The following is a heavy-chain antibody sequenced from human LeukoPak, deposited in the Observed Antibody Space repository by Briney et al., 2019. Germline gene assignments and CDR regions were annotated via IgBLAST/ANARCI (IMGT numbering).Heavy chain of an antibody. CDR3: ARVTPYYDFWSGYPRLDY. V-gene: IGHV1-2*02. CDR2: INPNSGGT. J-gene: IGHJ4*02. CDR1: GYTFTGYY. D-gene: IGHD3-3*01. Sequence: ASVKVSCKASGYTFTGYYMHWVRQAPGQGLEWMGWINPNSGGTNYAQKFQGRVTMTRDTSISTAYMELSRLRSNDTAVYYCARVTPYYDFWSGYPRLDYWGQGTLVTVSS.